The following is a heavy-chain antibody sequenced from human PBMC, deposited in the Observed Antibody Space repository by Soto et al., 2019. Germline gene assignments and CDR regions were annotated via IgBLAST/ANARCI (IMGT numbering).Heavy chain of an antibody. CDR1: GGSISSYY. J-gene: IGHJ4*02. V-gene: IGHV4-59*01. Sequence: PSETLSLTCTVSGGSISSYYWSWIRQPPGKGLEWIGYIYYSGSTNYNPSLKSRVTISVDTSKNQFSLKLSSVTAADTAVYYCARADGSGSYSPYDYWGQGTLVTVSS. CDR2: IYYSGST. CDR3: ARADGSGSYSPYDY. D-gene: IGHD3-10*01.